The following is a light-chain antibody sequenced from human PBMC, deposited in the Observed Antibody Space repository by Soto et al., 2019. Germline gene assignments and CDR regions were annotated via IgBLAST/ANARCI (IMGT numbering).Light chain of an antibody. CDR2: HVS. Sequence: QSALTQPASVSGSPGQSITISCTGTSSDFGGYNYVSWYQQYPGKVPKLLIYHVSNRPSGVSNRFSGSKSGNTASLTISGLQAEDEADYFCTSFTSDNLYVFGTGTKVNVL. V-gene: IGLV2-14*03. CDR1: SSDFGGYNY. CDR3: TSFTSDNLYV. J-gene: IGLJ1*01.